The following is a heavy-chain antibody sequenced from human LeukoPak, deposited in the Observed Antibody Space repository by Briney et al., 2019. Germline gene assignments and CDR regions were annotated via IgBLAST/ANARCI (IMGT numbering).Heavy chain of an antibody. V-gene: IGHV3-74*01. Sequence: PGGSLRLSCAGSGIAFSSHWMHWVRQAPGKGLVWVSRINSDGSIITYAGSVKGRFTISRDNAKNTLYLQMNSLRAEDTAVYYCARSLVGGTSGPGYWGQGTLVTVSS. CDR3: ARSLVGGTSGPGY. CDR2: INSDGSII. J-gene: IGHJ4*02. D-gene: IGHD1-26*01. CDR1: GIAFSSHW.